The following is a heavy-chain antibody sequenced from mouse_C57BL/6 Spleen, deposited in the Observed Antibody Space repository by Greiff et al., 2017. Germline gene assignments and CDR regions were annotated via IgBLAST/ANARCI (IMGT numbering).Heavy chain of an antibody. D-gene: IGHD1-1*01. Sequence: QVKLQQPGAELVKPVASVKLSCKASGYTFTSYWMHWVKQRPGRGLEWIGRIDPNSGGTKYNEKFKSKATLTVDKPACTAYSQLRSLRSEDSEVYYCARGRYYYGRSQWYFDVWGTGTTVTGSS. CDR1: GYTFTSYW. CDR3: ARGRYYYGRSQWYFDV. CDR2: IDPNSGGT. V-gene: IGHV1-72*01. J-gene: IGHJ1*03.